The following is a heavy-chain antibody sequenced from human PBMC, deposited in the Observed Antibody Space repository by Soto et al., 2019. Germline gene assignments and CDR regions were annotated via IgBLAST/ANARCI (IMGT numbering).Heavy chain of an antibody. J-gene: IGHJ5*02. V-gene: IGHV3-48*03. D-gene: IGHD3-16*01. Sequence: GGSLRLSCAASGFTFSSYEMNWVRQAPGKGLEWVSYISSSGSTIYSADSVKGRFTISRDNAKNSLYLQMNSLRAEDTAVYYCARAPKGVINWFDPWGQGTLVTVSS. CDR2: ISSSGSTI. CDR3: ARAPKGVINWFDP. CDR1: GFTFSSYE.